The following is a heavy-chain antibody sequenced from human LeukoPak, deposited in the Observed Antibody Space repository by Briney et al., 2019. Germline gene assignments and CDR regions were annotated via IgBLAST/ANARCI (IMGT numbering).Heavy chain of an antibody. CDR2: IIPILGIA. CDR1: GGTFSSYA. CDR3: ARGDVDIVPTIDFGY. D-gene: IGHD5-12*01. V-gene: IGHV1-69*04. J-gene: IGHJ4*02. Sequence: SVKVSCKASGGTFSSYAISWVRQTPGQGLEWMGRIIPILGIANYAQKFQGRVTITADKSTSTAYMELSSLRSEDTAVYYCARGDVDIVPTIDFGYWGQGTLVTVSS.